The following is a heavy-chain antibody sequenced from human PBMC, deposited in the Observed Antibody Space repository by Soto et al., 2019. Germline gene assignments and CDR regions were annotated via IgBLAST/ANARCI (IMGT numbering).Heavy chain of an antibody. Sequence: SETLSLTCAVYGGSFSGYYWSWIRQPPGKGLEWIGEINHSGSTNYNPSLKSRVTISVDTSKNQFSLKLSSVTAADTAVYYCAREWYYYEYYGMDVWGQGTTVTVSS. V-gene: IGHV4-34*01. D-gene: IGHD2-8*01. CDR1: GGSFSGYY. CDR3: AREWYYYEYYGMDV. J-gene: IGHJ6*02. CDR2: INHSGST.